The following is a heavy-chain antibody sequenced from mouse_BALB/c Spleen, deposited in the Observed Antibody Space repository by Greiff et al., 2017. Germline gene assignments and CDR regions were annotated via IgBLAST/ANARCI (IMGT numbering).Heavy chain of an antibody. CDR2: ISDGGSYT. CDR1: GFTFSDYY. V-gene: IGHV5-4*02. CDR3: ARAYGNYGDY. D-gene: IGHD2-1*01. Sequence: EVHLVESGGGLVKPGGSLKLSCAASGFTFSDYYMYWVRQTPEKRLEWVATISDGGSYTYYPDSVKGRFTISRDNAKNNLYLQMSSLKSEDTAMYYCARAYGNYGDYWGQGTSVTVSS. J-gene: IGHJ4*01.